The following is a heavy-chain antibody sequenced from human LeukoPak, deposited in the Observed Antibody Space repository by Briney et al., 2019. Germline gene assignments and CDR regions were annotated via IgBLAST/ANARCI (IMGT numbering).Heavy chain of an antibody. CDR1: GGSFSDNY. V-gene: IGHV4-34*01. D-gene: IGHD1-26*01. CDR2: INHSGST. J-gene: IGHJ4*02. Sequence: SETLSLTCAVYGGSFSDNYWIWIRQPPGKGLEWIGEINHSGSTNYNPSLKSRVTMSVDTSKNQISLKLSSVTAADTAVYYCARKAVGPTSNYFDYWGQGTLVTVSS. CDR3: ARKAVGPTSNYFDY.